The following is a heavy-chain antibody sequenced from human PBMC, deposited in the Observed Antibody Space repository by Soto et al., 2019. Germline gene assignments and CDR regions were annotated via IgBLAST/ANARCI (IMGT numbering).Heavy chain of an antibody. CDR1: GGSISSYY. Sequence: SETLSLTCTVSGGSISSYYWSWIRQPPGKGLEWIGYIYYSGSTNYNPSLKSRVTISVDTSKNQFSLKLSSVTAADTAVYYCARGVCSGGSCYAVHWFDPWGQGTLVTVSS. V-gene: IGHV4-59*01. D-gene: IGHD2-15*01. CDR2: IYYSGST. CDR3: ARGVCSGGSCYAVHWFDP. J-gene: IGHJ5*02.